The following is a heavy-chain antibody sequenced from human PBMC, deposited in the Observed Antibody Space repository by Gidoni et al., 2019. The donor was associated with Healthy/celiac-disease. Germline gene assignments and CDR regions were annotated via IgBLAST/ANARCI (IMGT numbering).Heavy chain of an antibody. Sequence: EVQLVESGGGLVKPGGSLRLSWAASGFHFSSYSLNWVRQAPGKGLEWVSSISSSSSYIYYADSVKGRFTISRDNAKNSLYLQMNSLRAEDTAVYYCARERGFGVVGSYGMDVWGQGTTVTVSS. J-gene: IGHJ6*02. CDR1: GFHFSSYS. V-gene: IGHV3-21*01. CDR3: ARERGFGVVGSYGMDV. CDR2: ISSSSSYI. D-gene: IGHD1-26*01.